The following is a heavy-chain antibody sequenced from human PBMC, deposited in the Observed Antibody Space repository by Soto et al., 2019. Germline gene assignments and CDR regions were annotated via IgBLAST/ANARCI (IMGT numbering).Heavy chain of an antibody. Sequence: SVKVSCKASGGTFSSYAISWVRQAPGQGLEWMGGIIPIFGTANYAQKFQGRVTITADKSTSTAYMELSSLRSEDTAVYYCARGTTMIVLHYYFDYCGQGTLVTVSS. CDR3: ARGTTMIVLHYYFDY. J-gene: IGHJ4*02. V-gene: IGHV1-69*06. D-gene: IGHD3-22*01. CDR1: GGTFSSYA. CDR2: IIPIFGTA.